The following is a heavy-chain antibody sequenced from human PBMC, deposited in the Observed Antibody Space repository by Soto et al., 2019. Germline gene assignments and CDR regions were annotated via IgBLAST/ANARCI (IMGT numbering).Heavy chain of an antibody. CDR2: IYSGGST. CDR1: GVTVSSNY. CDR3: ARHGYNYGGGYFDY. V-gene: IGHV3-66*04. J-gene: IGHJ4*02. Sequence: EVQLVESGGGLVQPGGSLRLSCAASGVTVSSNYMSWVRQAPGKGMERVSVIYSGGSTYYADSVEGRFTISRDNSKNRLYLQMNSLRAEDTAVYYCARHGYNYGGGYFDYWGQGTLVTVSS. D-gene: IGHD5-18*01.